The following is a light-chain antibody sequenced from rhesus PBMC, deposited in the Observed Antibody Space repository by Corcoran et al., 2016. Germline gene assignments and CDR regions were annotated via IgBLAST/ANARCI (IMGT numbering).Light chain of an antibody. CDR3: QQHNRPPLT. V-gene: IGKV1-44*02. CDR2: DAS. J-gene: IGKJ4*01. CDR1: QTISSY. Sequence: DIQMTQSPSSLSASVGDRVTITCRASQTISSYLAWYQQKPGKVPKLLIYDASSLESGVPSRFSGSGSGKEFTLTISSLQPEDFATYYCQQHNRPPLTFGGGTKVEI.